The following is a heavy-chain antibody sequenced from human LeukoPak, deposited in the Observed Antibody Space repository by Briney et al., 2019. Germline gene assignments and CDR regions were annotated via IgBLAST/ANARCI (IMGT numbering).Heavy chain of an antibody. V-gene: IGHV4-61*01. D-gene: IGHD3-3*01. CDR2: IYYSGST. Sequence: SETLSLTCNVSGASVSSGSYYWSWIRQPPGKELEWIGYIYYSGSTNYNPSLKSRVTISVDTSKNQFSLKLSSVTAADTAVYYCARVSRYYEDYWGQGTLVTVSS. CDR3: ARVSRYYEDY. CDR1: GASVSSGSYY. J-gene: IGHJ4*02.